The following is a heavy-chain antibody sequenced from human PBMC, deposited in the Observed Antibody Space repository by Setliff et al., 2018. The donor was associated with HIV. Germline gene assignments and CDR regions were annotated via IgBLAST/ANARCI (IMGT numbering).Heavy chain of an antibody. CDR2: ITSSSSYI. J-gene: IGHJ6*03. V-gene: IGHV3-21*01. CDR3: ARVESSNSWGNYYYYMDV. CDR1: GFSFSSYS. Sequence: LRLSCSASGFSFSSYSINWVRQAPGKGLEWVSSITSSSSYIYYADSVRGRFTVSRDDAKRSLYLQMNSLRAEDTAVYYCARVESSNSWGNYYYYMDVWGKGTTVTVSS. D-gene: IGHD6-6*01.